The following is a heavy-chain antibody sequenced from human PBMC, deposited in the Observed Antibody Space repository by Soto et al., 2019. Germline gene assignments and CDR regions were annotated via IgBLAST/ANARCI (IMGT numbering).Heavy chain of an antibody. CDR2: IYYSGST. V-gene: IGHV4-39*01. D-gene: IGHD6-13*01. J-gene: IGHJ4*02. Sequence: QLQLQESGPGLVKPSETLSLTCTVSGGSISSSSYYWGWIRQPPGKGLEWIGSIYYSGSTYYNPSLKSRVTISVDTSKNQFSLKLSSVTAADTAVYYCARNAVTIAGIAISAVHWGQGTLVTVSS. CDR3: ARNAVTIAGIAISAVH. CDR1: GGSISSSSYY.